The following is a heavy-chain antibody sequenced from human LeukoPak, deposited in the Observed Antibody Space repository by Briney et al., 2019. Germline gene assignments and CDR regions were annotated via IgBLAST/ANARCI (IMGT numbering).Heavy chain of an antibody. CDR2: TYYRSKWYN. CDR3: ARGNIVVVNLDY. D-gene: IGHD3-22*01. J-gene: IGHJ4*02. V-gene: IGHV6-1*01. Sequence: SQTLSLTCAISGDSVSSNIVSWNWIRQSPSRGLEWLGRTYYRSKWYNDYAVAVKSRITIKPDTSKNQFSLQLNSLTPEDTAVYYCARGNIVVVNLDYWGQGTLVTVSS. CDR1: GDSVSSNIVS.